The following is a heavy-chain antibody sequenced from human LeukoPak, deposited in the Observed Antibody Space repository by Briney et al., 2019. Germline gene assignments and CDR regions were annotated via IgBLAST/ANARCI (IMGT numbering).Heavy chain of an antibody. Sequence: SVKVSCKASGGTFSSYAISWVRQAPGQGLEWMGGIIPIFGTANYAQKFQGRVTITADESTSTAYMELSSLRSEDTAVYYCARGGGRALELVVVAGSWFDPWGQGTLVTVSS. CDR1: GGTFSSYA. D-gene: IGHD2-15*01. J-gene: IGHJ5*02. CDR2: IIPIFGTA. CDR3: ARGGGRALELVVVAGSWFDP. V-gene: IGHV1-69*13.